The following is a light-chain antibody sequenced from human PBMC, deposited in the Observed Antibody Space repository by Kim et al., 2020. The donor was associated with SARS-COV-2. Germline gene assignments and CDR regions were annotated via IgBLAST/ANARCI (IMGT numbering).Light chain of an antibody. J-gene: IGKJ4*01. V-gene: IGKV3-11*01. CDR1: QNIDTY. Sequence: PGDRATLSCRASQNIDTYLAGYQQRPCQAPRLLVYDASNRATGVPDRFSGSGSGTDFTLNMSSLVPEDFSIYYCQQRNSWPPAVTFGGGTKVDIK. CDR3: QQRNSWPPAVT. CDR2: DAS.